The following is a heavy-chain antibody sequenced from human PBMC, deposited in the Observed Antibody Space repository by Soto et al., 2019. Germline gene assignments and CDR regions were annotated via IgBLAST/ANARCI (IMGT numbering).Heavy chain of an antibody. D-gene: IGHD6-13*01. CDR1: GFTFSSYA. V-gene: IGHV3-23*01. J-gene: IGHJ4*02. CDR2: ISGSGGST. Sequence: GGSLRLSCAASGFTFSSYAMSWVRQAPGKGLEWVSAISGSGGSTYYADSVKGRFTISRDNSKNTLYLQMNSLRAEDTAVYYCAKEGVPTYSSSWYGSGYFDYWGRGTLVTVSS. CDR3: AKEGVPTYSSSWYGSGYFDY.